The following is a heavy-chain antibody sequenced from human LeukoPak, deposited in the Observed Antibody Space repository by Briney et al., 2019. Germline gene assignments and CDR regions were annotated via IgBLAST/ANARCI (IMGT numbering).Heavy chain of an antibody. CDR1: GYSFPDYW. J-gene: IGHJ6*02. CDR2: IYIGDSDT. V-gene: IGHV5-51*01. CDR3: ARADQLRWFGDPRRPYYYGMDV. Sequence: GESLKISCKASGYSFPDYWIGWVRQPPEKGLEWMGIIYIGDSDTRYSPSFQGQVTISADKSISTAYLQWSSLKASDIAMYYCARADQLRWFGDPRRPYYYGMDVWGQGATLAVSS. D-gene: IGHD3-10*01.